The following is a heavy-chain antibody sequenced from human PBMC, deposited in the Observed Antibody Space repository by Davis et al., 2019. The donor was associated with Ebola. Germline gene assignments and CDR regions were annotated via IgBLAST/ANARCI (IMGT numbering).Heavy chain of an antibody. CDR3: ARDRVVVAAIFIVDYDYFDY. CDR2: ISSSSSTK. D-gene: IGHD2-15*01. CDR1: GFTFSDYS. V-gene: IGHV3-48*02. Sequence: GESLKISCAASGFTFSDYSMNWVRQAPGKGLEWVSYISSSSSTKYYADSVKGRFTISRDNAKNSLYLQMNSLRDEDTAVYYCARDRVVVAAIFIVDYDYFDYWGQGTLVTVSS. J-gene: IGHJ4*02.